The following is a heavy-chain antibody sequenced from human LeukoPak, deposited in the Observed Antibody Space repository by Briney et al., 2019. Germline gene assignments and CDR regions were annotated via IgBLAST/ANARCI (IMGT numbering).Heavy chain of an antibody. CDR2: IGSHSDPI. V-gene: IGHV3-48*02. D-gene: IGHD2/OR15-2a*01. CDR3: ARDLWPPKWYFDL. J-gene: IGHJ2*01. Sequence: PGGSLRVSCAASGFTFSSYSMHWVRQAPGKGQEWLSYIGSHSDPIYYADSVKGRFTISRDNAKNSLYLQMNSLRDEDTAVYYCARDLWPPKWYFDLWGRGTLVTVSS. CDR1: GFTFSSYS.